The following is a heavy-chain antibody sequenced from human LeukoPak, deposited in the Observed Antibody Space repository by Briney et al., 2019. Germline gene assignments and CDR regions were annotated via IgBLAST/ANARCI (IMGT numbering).Heavy chain of an antibody. CDR2: INHSGST. D-gene: IGHD2-2*01. Sequence: SETLSLTCSVSGDSYNNYYWSLIRQPPGKGLEWIGEINHSGSTNYNPSLKSRVTISVDTSKNQFSLKLSSVTAADTAVYYCARRGLGYCSSTSCQTVRIYYFDYWGQGTLVTVSS. CDR1: GDSYNNYY. CDR3: ARRGLGYCSSTSCQTVRIYYFDY. J-gene: IGHJ4*02. V-gene: IGHV4-34*01.